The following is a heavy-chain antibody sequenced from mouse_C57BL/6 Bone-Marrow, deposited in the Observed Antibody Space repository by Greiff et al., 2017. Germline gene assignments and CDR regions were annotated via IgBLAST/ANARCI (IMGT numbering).Heavy chain of an antibody. CDR2: ISSGGSYT. D-gene: IGHD2-12*01. CDR1: GFTFSSYG. CDR3: ARRYRTTGFDY. V-gene: IGHV5-6*01. Sequence: EVQWVESGGDLVKPGGSLKLSCAASGFTFSSYGMSWVRQTPDKRLEWVATISSGGSYTYYPDSVKGRFTISRDNAKNTRYLQMSSLKSEDTAMYYCARRYRTTGFDYWGQGTTLTVSS. J-gene: IGHJ2*01.